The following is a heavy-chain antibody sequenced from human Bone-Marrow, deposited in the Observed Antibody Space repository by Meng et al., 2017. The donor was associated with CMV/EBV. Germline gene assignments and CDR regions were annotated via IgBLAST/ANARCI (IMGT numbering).Heavy chain of an antibody. Sequence: GSLILSCTASGFTFGDYAMHWVRQAPGKGLEYVSAISSNGGSTYYADSVKGRFTISRDNSKNTLYLQMGCLRAEDTAVYYGAKSLRGSKQYDFDDWGQGTLVTVSS. CDR1: GFTFGDYA. J-gene: IGHJ4*02. V-gene: IGHV3-64*02. D-gene: IGHD1/OR15-1a*01. CDR2: ISSNGGST. CDR3: AKSLRGSKQYDFDD.